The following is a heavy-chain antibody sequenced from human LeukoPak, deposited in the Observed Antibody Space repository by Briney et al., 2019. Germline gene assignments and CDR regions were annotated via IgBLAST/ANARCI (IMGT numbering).Heavy chain of an antibody. D-gene: IGHD3-22*01. CDR3: ARDTGPNYYDSSGYRLTHFDY. CDR1: GGTFSSYA. Sequence: ASVKVSCKASGGTFSSYAISWVRQAPGQGLEWMGGIIPIFGTANYAQKFQGRVTITADESTSTAYMELSSLRSEDTAVYYCARDTGPNYYDSSGYRLTHFDYWGQGTLVTVSS. J-gene: IGHJ4*02. CDR2: IIPIFGTA. V-gene: IGHV1-69*13.